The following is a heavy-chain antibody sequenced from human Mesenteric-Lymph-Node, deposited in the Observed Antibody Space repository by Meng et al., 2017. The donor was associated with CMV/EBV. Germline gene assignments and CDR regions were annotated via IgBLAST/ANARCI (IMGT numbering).Heavy chain of an antibody. V-gene: IGHV4-4*07. J-gene: IGHJ5*02. CDR1: GGSISSYY. CDR2: IYTSGST. CDR3: APWTYSSSWYP. Sequence: SETLSLTCTVSGGSISSYYWSWIRQPAGKGLEWIGRIYTSGSTNYNPSLKSRVTMSVDTSKNQFSLNLSSVTAADTAVYYCAPWTYSSSWYPWGQGTLVTVSS. D-gene: IGHD6-13*01.